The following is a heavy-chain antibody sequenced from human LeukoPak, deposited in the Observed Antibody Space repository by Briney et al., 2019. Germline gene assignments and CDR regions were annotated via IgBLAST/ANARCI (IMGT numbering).Heavy chain of an antibody. D-gene: IGHD3-10*01. CDR2: ISSSSSYI. CDR1: RFTFSSYG. CDR3: ARDSAYGSGDV. V-gene: IGHV3-21*01. Sequence: GGSLRLSCAASRFTFSSYGMHWVRQAPGKGLEWVSSISSSSSYIYYADSVKGRFTISRDNAKNSLYLQMNSLRAEDTAVYYCARDSAYGSGDVWGKGTTVTVSS. J-gene: IGHJ6*04.